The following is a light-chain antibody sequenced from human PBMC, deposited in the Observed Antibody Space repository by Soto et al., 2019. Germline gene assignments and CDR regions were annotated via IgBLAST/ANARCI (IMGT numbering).Light chain of an antibody. V-gene: IGKV3-15*01. Sequence: EIVMTQSPATLSVSPGERATLSCRASQSVSSNLAWYQQKPGQAPRLLIYGASTRATGIPARFSGSGSGTEFTLTISSPQSEDSAVYSCHQYNNWPPTWTFGQGTKVEVK. CDR2: GAS. CDR3: HQYNNWPPTWT. CDR1: QSVSSN. J-gene: IGKJ1*01.